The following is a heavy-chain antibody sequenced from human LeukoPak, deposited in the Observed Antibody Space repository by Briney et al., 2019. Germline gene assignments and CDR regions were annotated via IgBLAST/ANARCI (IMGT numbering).Heavy chain of an antibody. D-gene: IGHD4-17*01. J-gene: IGHJ3*02. Sequence: GRSLRLSCAASGFTFSNYGMHWVRQAPGKGLEWVAVIWYDGSNKYYVDSVKGRFTISRDNSKNTQYLQMNSLRADDTAIYYCARYSSNTVTTGAFDIWGHGTMVTVSS. CDR2: IWYDGSNK. CDR3: ARYSSNTVTTGAFDI. V-gene: IGHV3-33*01. CDR1: GFTFSNYG.